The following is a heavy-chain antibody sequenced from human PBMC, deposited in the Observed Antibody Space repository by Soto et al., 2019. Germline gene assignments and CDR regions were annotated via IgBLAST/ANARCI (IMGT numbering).Heavy chain of an antibody. J-gene: IGHJ4*02. CDR3: AKAPNFDLLSHLDX. CDR2: ISYDGSNK. V-gene: IGHV3-30*18. D-gene: IGHD3-9*01. Sequence: GGSLRLSCAASGLTFSNYGMHWVRQAPGKGLEWVSFISYDGSNKYYAYSVKVRFTISTDNSNNTLYLQMNRLRAEDTAVYYCAKAPNFDLLSHLDXWGQGTLVTASX. CDR1: GLTFSNYG.